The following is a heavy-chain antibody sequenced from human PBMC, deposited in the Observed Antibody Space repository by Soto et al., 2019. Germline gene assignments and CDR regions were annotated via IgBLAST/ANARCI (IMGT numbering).Heavy chain of an antibody. Sequence: SVKGSCKASGLTFTSSAFQWVRQARGQRLEWIGWIAVGSGYTNYAQRFQDRVTLTRDMSTATTYMELSRLTSEDTAIYYCAADATAWQQMVPSDYWGQGTLVTVS. CDR3: AADATAWQQMVPSDY. J-gene: IGHJ4*02. V-gene: IGHV1-58*01. CDR2: IAVGSGYT. CDR1: GLTFTSSA. D-gene: IGHD2-8*01.